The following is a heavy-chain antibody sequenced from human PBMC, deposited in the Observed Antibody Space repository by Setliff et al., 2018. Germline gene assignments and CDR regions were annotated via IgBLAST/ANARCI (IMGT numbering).Heavy chain of an antibody. CDR1: GGSISSSSFY. J-gene: IGHJ6*03. D-gene: IGHD3-3*01. Sequence: SETLSLTCTVSGGSISSSSFYWGWLRPPPGKGLEWIGSIYYSGRTYYNPYLKSRVTISVDTSKNQFSLKLSSVTAADMAVYYCARDEFLEGSYYYYYYMDVWGKGTTVTVSS. CDR3: ARDEFLEGSYYYYYYMDV. V-gene: IGHV4-39*02. CDR2: IYYSGRT.